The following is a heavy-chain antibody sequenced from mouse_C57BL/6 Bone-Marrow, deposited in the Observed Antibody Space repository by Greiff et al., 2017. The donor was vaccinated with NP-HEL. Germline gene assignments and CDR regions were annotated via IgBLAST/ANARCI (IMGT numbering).Heavy chain of an antibody. Sequence: DVTLVASGGGLVQPKGSFNLSCAASGFSFNTYSMNWFRQAPGTGLEWVARIRSKSNNYATYYADSVKDRFTISRDDSESMLYLQMNNLKTEDTAMYYCVSDGYYGAMDYWGQGTSGTVSS. CDR1: GFSFNTYS. D-gene: IGHD2-3*01. CDR3: VSDGYYGAMDY. V-gene: IGHV10-1*01. CDR2: IRSKSNNYAT. J-gene: IGHJ4*01.